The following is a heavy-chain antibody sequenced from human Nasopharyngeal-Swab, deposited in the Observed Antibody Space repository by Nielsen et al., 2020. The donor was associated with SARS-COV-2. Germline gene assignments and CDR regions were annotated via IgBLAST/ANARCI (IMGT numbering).Heavy chain of an antibody. V-gene: IGHV1-2*06. CDR1: GYSFTDYY. J-gene: IGHJ4*02. CDR2: INPDKGGI. D-gene: IGHD6-6*01. Sequence: ASVKVSCKASGYSFTDYYMHWVRQAPGQGPEWMGRINPDKGGIKYSQDFQGRVTITSDTSITTVYMQLSRLTYDDTAVYYCARGAVPEGPYSSSSGGYWGQGTLVTVSS. CDR3: ARGAVPEGPYSSSSGGY.